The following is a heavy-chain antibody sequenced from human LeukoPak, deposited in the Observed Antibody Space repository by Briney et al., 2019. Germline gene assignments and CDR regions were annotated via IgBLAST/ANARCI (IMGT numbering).Heavy chain of an antibody. CDR1: TLSNYV. J-gene: IGHJ6*02. V-gene: IGHV4-39*01. Sequence: TLSNYVMSWVRQPPGKGLEWIGSIYYSGSTYYNPSLKSRVTISVDTSKNQFSLKLSSVTAADTAVYYCATPSVAYYYGMDVWGQGTTVTVSS. D-gene: IGHD6-19*01. CDR3: ATPSVAYYYGMDV. CDR2: IYYSGST.